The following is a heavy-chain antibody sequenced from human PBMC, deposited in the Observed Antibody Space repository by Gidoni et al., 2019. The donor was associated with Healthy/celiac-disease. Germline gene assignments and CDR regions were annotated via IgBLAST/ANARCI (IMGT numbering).Heavy chain of an antibody. V-gene: IGHV3-23*01. CDR1: GFTFSSYA. J-gene: IGHJ4*02. D-gene: IGHD3-3*01. CDR3: AKDRRAHGVVIVGVDY. Sequence: EVQLLESGGGLVQPGGSLRLSCAASGFTFSSYAMSWVRQAPGKGLEWVSAISGSGGSTYYADSVKGRFTISRDNSKNTLYLQMNSLRAEDTAVYYCAKDRRAHGVVIVGVDYWGQGTLVTVSS. CDR2: ISGSGGST.